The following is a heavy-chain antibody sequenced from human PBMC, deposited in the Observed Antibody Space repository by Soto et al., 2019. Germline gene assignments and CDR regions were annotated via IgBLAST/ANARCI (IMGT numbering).Heavy chain of an antibody. D-gene: IGHD6-6*01. CDR1: GFTFSSYA. CDR3: ARGRAIAARPRTIRYNWFDP. Sequence: GGSLRLSCAASGFTFSSYAMHWVRQAPGKGLEWVAVISYDGSNKYYADSGKGRLTISRDNSKNTLYLQMNSLRAEDTAGYYCARGRAIAARPRTIRYNWFDPWGQGTLVTVSS. J-gene: IGHJ5*02. V-gene: IGHV3-30-3*01. CDR2: ISYDGSNK.